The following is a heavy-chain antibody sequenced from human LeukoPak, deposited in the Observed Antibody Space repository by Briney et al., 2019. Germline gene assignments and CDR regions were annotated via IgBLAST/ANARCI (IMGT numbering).Heavy chain of an antibody. CDR2: IYYSGST. Sequence: SETLSLTCTVSGGSISSYYWSWIRQPPGKGLEWIGYIYYSGSTNYNPSLKSRVTISVDTSKNQFSLKLSSVTAAGTAVYYCARHYQPPPYYDFWSGYSEPGWFDPWGQGTLVTVSS. CDR1: GGSISSYY. V-gene: IGHV4-59*08. D-gene: IGHD3-3*01. J-gene: IGHJ5*02. CDR3: ARHYQPPPYYDFWSGYSEPGWFDP.